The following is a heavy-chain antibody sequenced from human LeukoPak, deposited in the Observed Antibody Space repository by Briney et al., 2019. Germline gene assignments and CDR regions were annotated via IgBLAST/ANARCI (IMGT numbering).Heavy chain of an antibody. V-gene: IGHV1-69*04. Sequence: ASVKVSCKASGYTFTSYYMHWVRQAPGQGLEWMGRIIPILGIANYAQKFQGRVTITADKSTSTAYMELSSLRSEDTAVYYCARDSGGLGGYYYYYYGMDVWGQGTTVTVSS. J-gene: IGHJ6*02. D-gene: IGHD3-10*01. CDR3: ARDSGGLGGYYYYYYGMDV. CDR2: IIPILGIA. CDR1: GYTFTSYY.